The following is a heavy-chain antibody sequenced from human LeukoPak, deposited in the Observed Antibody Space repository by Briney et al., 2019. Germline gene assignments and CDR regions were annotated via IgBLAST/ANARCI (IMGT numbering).Heavy chain of an antibody. CDR3: ATERAGTSGYIVFDN. J-gene: IGHJ4*02. Sequence: PGGSLRLSCAASGFTFRNYWMHWVRQAPGKGLVWVSRITPDEITTYADSVKGRFTISRDNAKNMLYLQMNSLRAEDTAVYYCATERAGTSGYIVFDNCGQGTLVTVSS. CDR2: ITPDEIT. CDR1: GFTFRNYW. V-gene: IGHV3-74*01. D-gene: IGHD1-1*01.